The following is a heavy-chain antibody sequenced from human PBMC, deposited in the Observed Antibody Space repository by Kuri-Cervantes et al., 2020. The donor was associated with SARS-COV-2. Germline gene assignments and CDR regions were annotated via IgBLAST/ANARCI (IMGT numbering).Heavy chain of an antibody. CDR3: ARDLVGSSSWYGAVVY. V-gene: IGHV4-30-4*08. Sequence: LSSTVYSGSISSSSYYCSWIRQPPGKGLEWIGYIYYSGSTYYNPSLKSRVTISVDTSKNQFSLKLSSVTAADTAVYYCARDLVGSSSWYGAVVYWGQGTLVTVSS. CDR1: SGSISSSSYY. CDR2: IYYSGST. D-gene: IGHD6-13*01. J-gene: IGHJ4*02.